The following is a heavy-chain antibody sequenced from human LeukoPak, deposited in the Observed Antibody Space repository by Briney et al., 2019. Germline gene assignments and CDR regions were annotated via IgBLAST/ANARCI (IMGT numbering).Heavy chain of an antibody. CDR2: ISAYNGNT. D-gene: IGHD3-3*01. CDR1: GYTFTSYG. V-gene: IGHV1-18*01. Sequence: ASVKVSCKASGYTFTSYGISWVRQAPGQGLEWMGWISAYNGNTNYAQKLQGRVTMTTDTSTSTAYMELRSLRSDDTAVYYCARVGSLGYDFWSGYQHFDYWGQATLVTVSS. J-gene: IGHJ4*02. CDR3: ARVGSLGYDFWSGYQHFDY.